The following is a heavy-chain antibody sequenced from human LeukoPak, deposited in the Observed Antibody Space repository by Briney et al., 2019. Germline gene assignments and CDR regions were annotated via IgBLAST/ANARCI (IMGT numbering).Heavy chain of an antibody. CDR1: GGSISRYY. J-gene: IGHJ4*02. D-gene: IGHD3-3*01. Sequence: KPSETLSLTCTVSGGSISRYYWSWIRQPPGKGLEWIGSIYYSGSTYYNPSLKSRVTISVDTSKNQFSLKLSSVTAADTAVYYCARHSYDFWSGYDYNYFDYWGQGTLVTVSS. CDR2: IYYSGST. CDR3: ARHSYDFWSGYDYNYFDY. V-gene: IGHV4-59*05.